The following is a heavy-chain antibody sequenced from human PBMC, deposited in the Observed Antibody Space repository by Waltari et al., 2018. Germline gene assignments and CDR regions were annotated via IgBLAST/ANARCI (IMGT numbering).Heavy chain of an antibody. J-gene: IGHJ4*02. CDR2: IHPILGIA. Sequence: QVQLVQSGAEVKKPGSSVKVSCKASGGTFSSYAISWVRQAPGQGLEWMGGIHPILGIANYAQKFQGRVTITADKSTSTAYMELSSLRSEDTAVYYCASVGGSASNWGDYFDYWGQGTLVTVSS. V-gene: IGHV1-69*10. CDR3: ASVGGSASNWGDYFDY. D-gene: IGHD7-27*01. CDR1: GGTFSSYA.